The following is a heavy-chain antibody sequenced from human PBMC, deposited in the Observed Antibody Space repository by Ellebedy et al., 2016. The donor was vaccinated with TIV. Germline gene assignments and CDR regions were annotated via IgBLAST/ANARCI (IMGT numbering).Heavy chain of an antibody. D-gene: IGHD1-26*01. V-gene: IGHV3-23*01. CDR1: GFTFSSCA. CDR2: IRGSGSTT. CDR3: TSLTDSVGESAFDI. Sequence: GGSLRLXXAASGFTFSSCAMSWVRQAPGKGLEWVSAIRGSGSTTNYADSVKGRFTISRDNSKNTLFLQMNSLRAEDTAVYYCTSLTDSVGESAFDIWGQGTMVTVSS. J-gene: IGHJ3*02.